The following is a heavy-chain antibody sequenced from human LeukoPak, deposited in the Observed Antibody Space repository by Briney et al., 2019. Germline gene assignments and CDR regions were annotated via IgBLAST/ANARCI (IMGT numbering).Heavy chain of an antibody. D-gene: IGHD6-13*01. J-gene: IGHJ2*01. CDR1: GSTFSSYA. CDR2: IIPIFGTA. CDR3: AKNPGYSSSWPLGYFDL. V-gene: IGHV1-69*05. Sequence: ASVKVSCKASGSTFSSYAISWVRQAPGQGLEWMGRIIPIFGTANYAQKFQGRVTITTDESTSTAYMELSSLRSEDTAVYYCAKNPGYSSSWPLGYFDLWGRGTLVTVSS.